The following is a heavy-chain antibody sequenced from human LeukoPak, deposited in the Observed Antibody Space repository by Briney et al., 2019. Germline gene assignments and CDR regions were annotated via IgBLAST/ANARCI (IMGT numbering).Heavy chain of an antibody. J-gene: IGHJ3*02. V-gene: IGHV3-23*01. D-gene: IGHD3-10*01. CDR2: ISGSGGST. CDR3: AKDQGSLITYYYGSGSYAFDI. CDR1: GLTFSSHG. Sequence: GGSLRLSCAASGLTFSSHGMSWVRQAPGKGLEWVSTISGSGGSTYYADSVKGRFTVSRDNSNNTLSLQMNSLRAEDTAIYYCAKDQGSLITYYYGSGSYAFDIWGQGTMVTVSP.